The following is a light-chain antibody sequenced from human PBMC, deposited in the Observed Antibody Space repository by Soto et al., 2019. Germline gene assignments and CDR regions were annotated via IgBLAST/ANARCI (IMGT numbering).Light chain of an antibody. CDR2: AAS. J-gene: IGKJ4*01. CDR3: QQADSFPLS. Sequence: DIQITQSPSSVSASIGYRVTISFPSIQSIYNWLVWYQQKPGKAPKLLIYAASSLQSGVPSRFSGSGYGTDFTLTISSLQTEDFATYYCQQADSFPLSFGGGTKVDIK. CDR1: QSIYNW. V-gene: IGKV1-12*01.